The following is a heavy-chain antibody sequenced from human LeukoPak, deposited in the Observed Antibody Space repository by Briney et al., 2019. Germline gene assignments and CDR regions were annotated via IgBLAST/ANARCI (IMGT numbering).Heavy chain of an antibody. CDR2: ISYGGSNK. CDR1: GFTFSSYA. CDR3: ARRYCSSTSCYALGDFDY. Sequence: PGGSLRLSCAASGFTFSSYAMHWVRQAPGKGREGVAVISYGGSNKYYADSVKGRFTISRENSKNTLYLQMNSLRAEDTAVYYCARRYCSSTSCYALGDFDYWGQGTLVTVSS. J-gene: IGHJ4*02. D-gene: IGHD2-2*01. V-gene: IGHV3-30*04.